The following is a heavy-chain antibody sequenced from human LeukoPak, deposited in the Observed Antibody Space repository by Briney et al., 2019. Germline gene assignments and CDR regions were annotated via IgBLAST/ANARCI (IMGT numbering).Heavy chain of an antibody. CDR1: VFTISDYA. CDR3: ARGLHYYYDSSGYYNWFDP. D-gene: IGHD3-22*01. CDR2: ISWNSGSI. Sequence: PGGSLRLSCAVAVFTISDYAMHCVRQAAGERLGWSSSISWNSGSIGCEDSVVGRFTISRDHAKNSLYLQMKSLRAEDMALYYCARGLHYYYDSSGYYNWFDPWGQGTLVTVPS. J-gene: IGHJ5*02. V-gene: IGHV3-9*03.